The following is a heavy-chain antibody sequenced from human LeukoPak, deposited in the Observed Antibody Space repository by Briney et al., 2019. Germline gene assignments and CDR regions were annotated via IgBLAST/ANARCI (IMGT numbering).Heavy chain of an antibody. V-gene: IGHV4-34*01. CDR2: INHRGST. CDR1: GGSFSGYY. J-gene: IGHJ1*01. CDR3: ACGSVGARLKE. Sequence: SETLSLTCAVYGGSFSGYYWTWIRQPPGKGLEWIGEINHRGSTNYNPSLKSRVTITVDTSKNQFSLKLSSVTAADTAVYYCACGSVGARLKEWGQGTLVTVSS. D-gene: IGHD6-6*01.